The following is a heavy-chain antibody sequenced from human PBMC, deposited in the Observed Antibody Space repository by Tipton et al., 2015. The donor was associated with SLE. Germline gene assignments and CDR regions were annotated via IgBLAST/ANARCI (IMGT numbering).Heavy chain of an antibody. CDR2: IYYSGST. V-gene: IGHV4-59*01. D-gene: IGHD3-10*01. CDR3: ARGEAYGSVSTY. Sequence: TLSLTCTVSGGSISSYYWTWIRQPPGKGLEWIGYIYYSGSTNYNPSLKSRVAISLDTSKNQFSLKLSSVTAADTAVYYWARGEAYGSVSTYWGQGTLVTVSS. CDR1: GGSISSYY. J-gene: IGHJ4*02.